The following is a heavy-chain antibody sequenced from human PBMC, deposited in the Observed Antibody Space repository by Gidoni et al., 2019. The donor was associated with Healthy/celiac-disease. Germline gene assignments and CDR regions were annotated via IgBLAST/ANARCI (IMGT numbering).Heavy chain of an antibody. CDR3: ARPGADGWNYFFDY. D-gene: IGHD1-7*01. Sequence: QLQLQESGPGLVKPSETLSLTCTVSGGSISSSSYYWGWIRQPPGKGLEWIGSIYYSGSTYYNPSLKSRVTISVDTSKNQFSLKLSSVTAADTAVYYCARPGADGWNYFFDYWGQGTLVTVSS. V-gene: IGHV4-39*01. CDR2: IYYSGST. CDR1: GGSISSSSYY. J-gene: IGHJ4*02.